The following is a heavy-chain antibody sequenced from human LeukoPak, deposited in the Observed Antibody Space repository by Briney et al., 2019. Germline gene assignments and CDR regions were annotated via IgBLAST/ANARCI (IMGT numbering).Heavy chain of an antibody. CDR1: GYTFTSYD. D-gene: IGHD3-10*01. V-gene: IGHV1-8*01. J-gene: IGHJ4*02. CDR2: MNPNSGNT. CDR3: ARGYGGELFRVFRY. Sequence: ASVKVSCKASGYTFTSYDINWVRQATGQGLEWMGWMNPNSGNTGYAQKFQGRVTMTRNTSISTAYMELSSPRSEDTAVYYCARGYGGELFRVFRYWGQGTLVTVSS.